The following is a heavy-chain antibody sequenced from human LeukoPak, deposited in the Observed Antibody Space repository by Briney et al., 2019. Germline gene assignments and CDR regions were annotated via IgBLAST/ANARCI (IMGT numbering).Heavy chain of an antibody. Sequence: SETLSLTCSVSGGSISIFFWTCIRQPPGKGLEWIGYIYSSGSTYYNPSLKSRVTISVDTSKNRFSLKLSTVTAADTAVYYCARVYSNYGHYDFWGQGTLVTVSS. V-gene: IGHV4-59*08. CDR1: GGSISIFF. D-gene: IGHD4-11*01. CDR3: ARVYSNYGHYDF. CDR2: IYSSGST. J-gene: IGHJ4*02.